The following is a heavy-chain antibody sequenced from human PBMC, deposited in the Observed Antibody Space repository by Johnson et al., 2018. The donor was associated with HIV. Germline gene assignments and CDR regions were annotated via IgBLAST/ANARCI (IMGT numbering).Heavy chain of an antibody. D-gene: IGHD4-17*01. CDR2: IWYYGSNK. Sequence: QVQLVESGGGVVQPGRSLRLSCAASGFIFRTYGMHWVRQAPGKGLEWVAVIWYYGSNKYYADSVKGRFTISRDNSKNTVYLQMNSLKTEDTAVYYCTTDLRVTTSLRAFDIWGQGTMVTVSS. V-gene: IGHV3-33*01. J-gene: IGHJ3*02. CDR1: GFIFRTYG. CDR3: TTDLRVTTSLRAFDI.